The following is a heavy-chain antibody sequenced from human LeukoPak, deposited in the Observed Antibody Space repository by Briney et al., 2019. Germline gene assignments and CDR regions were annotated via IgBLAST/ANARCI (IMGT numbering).Heavy chain of an antibody. V-gene: IGHV3-23*01. CDR1: GFTFSSYA. D-gene: IGHD6-6*01. Sequence: GGSLRLSCAASGFTFSSYAMSWVRQAPGKGLEWVPAISGSGGSTYYADSVKGRFTISRDNSKNTLYLQMNSLRAEDTAVYYCAKVEYSSSWIYYYYGMDVWGQGTTVTVSS. J-gene: IGHJ6*02. CDR3: AKVEYSSSWIYYYYGMDV. CDR2: ISGSGGST.